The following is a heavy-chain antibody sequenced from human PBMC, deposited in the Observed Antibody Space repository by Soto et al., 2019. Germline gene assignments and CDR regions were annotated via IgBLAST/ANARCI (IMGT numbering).Heavy chain of an antibody. D-gene: IGHD4-17*01. CDR1: GYTFTSYG. Sequence: QVQLVQSGAEVKKPGASVKVSCKASGYTFTSYGISWVRQAPGQGLEWMGWISAYNGNTNYAQKLQGRVTMTTDTSTSTAYMELRSLRSDDTAVYYCASWALTVPTADNWFDPWGQGTLVTVSS. J-gene: IGHJ5*02. CDR2: ISAYNGNT. V-gene: IGHV1-18*01. CDR3: ASWALTVPTADNWFDP.